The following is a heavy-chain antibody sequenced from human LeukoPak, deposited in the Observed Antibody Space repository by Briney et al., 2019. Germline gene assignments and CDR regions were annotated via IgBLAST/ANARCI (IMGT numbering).Heavy chain of an antibody. J-gene: IGHJ4*02. V-gene: IGHV1-18*01. Sequence: ASVKVSCKASGYTFTNYDISWVRQAPGQGLEWMGWISAYNGNTNYAQKLQGRVTMTTDTSTSTAYMELRSLRSDDSAVYFCARVPIPPYSSSWYQPFDYWGQGTLVTVSS. CDR3: ARVPIPPYSSSWYQPFDY. CDR1: GYTFTNYD. D-gene: IGHD6-13*01. CDR2: ISAYNGNT.